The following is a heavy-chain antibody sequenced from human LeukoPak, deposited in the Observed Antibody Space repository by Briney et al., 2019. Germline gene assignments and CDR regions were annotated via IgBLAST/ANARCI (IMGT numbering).Heavy chain of an antibody. D-gene: IGHD3-9*01. CDR3: ARDHYDVLTGYYSNYYNYYYMDV. CDR2: IKEDGTEK. V-gene: IGHV3-7*01. Sequence: PGGSLRLSCVASGFTFNSYWMSWVRQAPGKGLEWVANIKEDGTEKYYVDSVRGRFTLSRDNAENSLYLQMSSLRAEDTAVYYCARDHYDVLTGYYSNYYNYYYMDVWGKGTTVTVSS. J-gene: IGHJ6*03. CDR1: GFTFNSYW.